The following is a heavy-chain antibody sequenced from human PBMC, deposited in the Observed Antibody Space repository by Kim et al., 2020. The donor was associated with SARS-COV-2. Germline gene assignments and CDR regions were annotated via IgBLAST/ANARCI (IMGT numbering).Heavy chain of an antibody. V-gene: IGHV5-10-1*01. Sequence: GESLKISCKGSGYSFTSYWISWVRQMPGKGLEWMGRIDPSDSYTNYSPSFQGHVTISADKSISTAYLQWSSLKASDTAMYYCARWPHCSSTSCPPALNNWFDPWGQGTLVTVSS. CDR2: IDPSDSYT. J-gene: IGHJ5*02. CDR1: GYSFTSYW. CDR3: ARWPHCSSTSCPPALNNWFDP. D-gene: IGHD2-2*01.